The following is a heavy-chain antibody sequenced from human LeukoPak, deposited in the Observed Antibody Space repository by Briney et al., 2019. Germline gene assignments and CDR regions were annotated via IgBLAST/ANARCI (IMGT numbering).Heavy chain of an antibody. Sequence: SETLSLTCTVSGGSISSYYWSWIRQPAGKGLESIGRIYTSGSTNYNPSLKSRVTMSVDTSKNQFSLKLSSVTAADTAVYYCARDRFLEWLGTWFDPWGQGTLVTASS. J-gene: IGHJ5*02. D-gene: IGHD3-3*01. CDR3: ARDRFLEWLGTWFDP. V-gene: IGHV4-4*07. CDR1: GGSISSYY. CDR2: IYTSGST.